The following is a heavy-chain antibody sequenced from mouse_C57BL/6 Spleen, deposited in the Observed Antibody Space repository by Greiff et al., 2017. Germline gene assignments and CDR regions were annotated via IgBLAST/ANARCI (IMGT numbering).Heavy chain of an antibody. CDR3: ARGGDYEGTYWYFDV. CDR2: IDPNSGGT. J-gene: IGHJ1*03. D-gene: IGHD2-4*01. CDR1: GYTFTSYW. V-gene: IGHV1-72*01. Sequence: QVQLQQPGAELVKPGASVKLSCKASGYTFTSYWMHWVKQRPGRGLEWIGRIDPNSGGTKYNEKFKSKATLTVDKPSSTAYMQLSILTSEDSAVYYCARGGDYEGTYWYFDVWGTGTTVTVSS.